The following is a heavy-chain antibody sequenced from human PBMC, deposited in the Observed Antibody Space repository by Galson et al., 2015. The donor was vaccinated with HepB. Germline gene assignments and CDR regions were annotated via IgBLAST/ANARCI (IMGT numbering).Heavy chain of an antibody. V-gene: IGHV2-5*02. CDR2: IYWDDDK. J-gene: IGHJ2*01. CDR3: ALSKRIQLWLPGYWYFDL. Sequence: PALVNPTQTLTLTCTFSGFSLSTRGVGVGWIRQPPGKALEWLALIYWDDDKRYSPSLESRLTITKDTSKNQVVLTMTNMDPVDTATYYCALSKRIQLWLPGYWYFDLWGRGTLVTVSS. CDR1: GFSLSTRGVG. D-gene: IGHD5-18*01.